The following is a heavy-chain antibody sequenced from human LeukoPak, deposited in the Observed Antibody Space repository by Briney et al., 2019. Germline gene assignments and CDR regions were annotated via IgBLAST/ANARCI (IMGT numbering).Heavy chain of an antibody. J-gene: IGHJ3*02. CDR3: AKEEFVYSSGYYDAFDI. CDR1: GFTVSNY. Sequence: GGSLRLSCAASGFTVSNYMSWVRQAPGKGLEWVSVIYAGGSTYYADSVKGRFTISRDNSKNTLYLQMNSLRAEDTAVYYCAKEEFVYSSGYYDAFDIWGQGTMVTDSS. CDR2: IYAGGST. V-gene: IGHV3-66*01. D-gene: IGHD3-22*01.